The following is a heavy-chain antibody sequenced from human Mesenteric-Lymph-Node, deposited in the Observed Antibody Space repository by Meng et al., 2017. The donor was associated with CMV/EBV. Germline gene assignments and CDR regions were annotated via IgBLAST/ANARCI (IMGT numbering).Heavy chain of an antibody. V-gene: IGHV3-53*01. Sequence: GGSLRLSCAASGFTVSSNYMSWVRQAPGKGLEWVSVIYSGGSTYYADSVKGRFTISRDNSKNTLYLEMNSLRAEDTAVYYCAKDSFGLWFGASDYWGQGTLVTVSS. CDR1: GFTVSSNY. CDR3: AKDSFGLWFGASDY. J-gene: IGHJ4*02. D-gene: IGHD3-10*01. CDR2: IYSGGST.